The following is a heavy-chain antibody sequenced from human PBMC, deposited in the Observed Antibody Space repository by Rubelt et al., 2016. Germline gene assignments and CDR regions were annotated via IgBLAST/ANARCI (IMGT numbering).Heavy chain of an antibody. Sequence: EVQLVESGGGLVKPGGSLRLSCAASGFTFSSYSMNWVRQAPGKGLEWVSSISSSSYIYYADSVKGRFTISRDNAKNSLYLQMNSLRAEDTAVYYCARVFGSGWNTDDYWGQGTLVTVSS. V-gene: IGHV3-21*01. CDR3: ARVFGSGWNTDDY. CDR2: ISSSSYI. J-gene: IGHJ4*02. CDR1: GFTFSSYS. D-gene: IGHD6-19*01.